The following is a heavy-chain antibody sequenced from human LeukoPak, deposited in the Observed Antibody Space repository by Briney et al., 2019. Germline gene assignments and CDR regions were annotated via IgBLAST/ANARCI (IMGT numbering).Heavy chain of an antibody. CDR2: IKQDGSEK. J-gene: IGHJ4*02. CDR1: GFTFSNYW. CDR3: AQSEDCSSTSCYSFDY. Sequence: PGGSLRLSCAASGFTFSNYWMSWVRQAPGKGLEWVANIKQDGSEKYYVNSVKGRFTISRDNAKNSLYLQMNSLRAEDTAVYYCAQSEDCSSTSCYSFDYWGQGTLVTVSS. D-gene: IGHD2-2*01. V-gene: IGHV3-7*01.